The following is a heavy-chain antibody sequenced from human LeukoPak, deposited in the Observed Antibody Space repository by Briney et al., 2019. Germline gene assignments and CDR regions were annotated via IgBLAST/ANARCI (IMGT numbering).Heavy chain of an antibody. V-gene: IGHV1-69*05. Sequence: ASVKVSCKASGGTFSSYAISWVRQAPGQGLEWMGGIIPIFDTANYAQKFQGRVTITTDESTSTAYMELSSLRSEDTAVYYCARDNTPARNYYYYMDVWGKGTTVTVSS. CDR1: GGTFSSYA. CDR3: ARDNTPARNYYYYMDV. CDR2: IIPIFDTA. D-gene: IGHD6-6*01. J-gene: IGHJ6*03.